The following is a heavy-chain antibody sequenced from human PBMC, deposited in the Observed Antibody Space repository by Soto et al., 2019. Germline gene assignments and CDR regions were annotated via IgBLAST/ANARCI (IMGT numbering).Heavy chain of an antibody. V-gene: IGHV1-18*04. J-gene: IGHJ5*01. CDR2: TSTYTGDT. CDR1: GYTFSNYG. CDR3: ATDRRPPYTTECVGKRWLDS. Sequence: QVQLVQSGVEVKKPGASVKVSCETSGYTFSNYGISSVRQAPGLGLEWIGWTSTYTGDTKYAQKFQGRVTMTTDKSTSTADMQLTSLRSDDTAVYYCATDRRPPYTTECVGKRWLDSWGQGNLVTVSS. D-gene: IGHD1-26*01.